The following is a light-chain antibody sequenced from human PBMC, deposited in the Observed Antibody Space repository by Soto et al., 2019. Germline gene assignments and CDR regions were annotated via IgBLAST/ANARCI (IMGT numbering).Light chain of an antibody. CDR1: EDISYW. V-gene: IGKV1D-12*01. CDR3: QQANSFPYT. J-gene: IGKJ2*01. Sequence: DIQMTQTPSSVSASVGDRVTITCRASEDISYWVAWYQQKPGKAPKLLIHAASRLHSGVPSRFSGSGSETDFTLTITGLQPEDFATYYCQQANSFPYTFGQGTKVDMK. CDR2: AAS.